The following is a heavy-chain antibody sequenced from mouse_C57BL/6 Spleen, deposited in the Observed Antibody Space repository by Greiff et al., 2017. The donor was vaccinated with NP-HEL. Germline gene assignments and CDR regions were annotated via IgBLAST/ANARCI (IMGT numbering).Heavy chain of an antibody. CDR1: GFTFSSYA. Sequence: EVKLVESGGGLVKPGGSLKLSCAASGFTFSSYAMSWVRQTPEKRLEWVATISDGGSYTYYPDNVKGRFTISRDNAKNNLYLQMSHLKSEDTAMYYCARDGYSSSYFDYWGQGTTLTVSS. V-gene: IGHV5-4*01. J-gene: IGHJ2*01. CDR2: ISDGGSYT. CDR3: ARDGYSSSYFDY. D-gene: IGHD1-1*01.